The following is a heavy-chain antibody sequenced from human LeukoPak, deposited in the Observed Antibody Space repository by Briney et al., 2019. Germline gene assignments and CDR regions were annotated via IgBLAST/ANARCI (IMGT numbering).Heavy chain of an antibody. D-gene: IGHD3-22*01. CDR1: GFTFSSYA. J-gene: IGHJ4*02. V-gene: IGHV3-23*01. CDR2: ISGSGDNT. CDR3: AKGSYYDSSGSFYFDY. Sequence: GGSLRLSCAASGFTFSSYAMSWVRQAPGKGLEWVSGISGSGDNTYYADSVKGRFTISRDNSKNTLYVQVNSLGTEDTAAYYCAKGSYYDSSGSFYFDYWGQGTLVTVSS.